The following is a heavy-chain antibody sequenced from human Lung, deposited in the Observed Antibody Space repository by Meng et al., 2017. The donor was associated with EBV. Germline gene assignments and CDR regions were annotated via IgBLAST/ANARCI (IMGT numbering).Heavy chain of an antibody. J-gene: IGHJ4*02. D-gene: IGHD5-18*01. Sequence: HVLPQQWGAGLLKPSETLSLPCSVYGGSFSGYYWSWIRQPPGKGLEWIGEINHSGSTNYNPSLKSRVTISVDTSKNQFSLKLSSVTAADTAVYYCARGGYSYGHFDYWGQGTLVTVSS. CDR3: ARGGYSYGHFDY. CDR1: GGSFSGYY. V-gene: IGHV4-34*01. CDR2: INHSGST.